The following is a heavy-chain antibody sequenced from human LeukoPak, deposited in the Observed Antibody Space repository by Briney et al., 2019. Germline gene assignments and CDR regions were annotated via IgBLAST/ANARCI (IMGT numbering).Heavy chain of an antibody. CDR1: GGSIGSYY. CDR3: ATFTAAVYYFDY. D-gene: IGHD6-13*01. Sequence: SETLSLTCTVSGGSIGSYYWGWIRQSPGKGLEWIGYIYYSGSTNYNPSLKSRVTISADTSKNQFSLKLSSVTDADTAVYYCATFTAAVYYFDYWGQGTLVTVSS. V-gene: IGHV4-59*08. CDR2: IYYSGST. J-gene: IGHJ4*02.